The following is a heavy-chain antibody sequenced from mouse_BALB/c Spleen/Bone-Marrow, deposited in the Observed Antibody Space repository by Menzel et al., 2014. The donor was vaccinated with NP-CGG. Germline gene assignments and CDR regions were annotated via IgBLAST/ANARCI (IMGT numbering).Heavy chain of an antibody. Sequence: EVKLVESGGGLVKPGGSLKLSCAASGFTFSSYAMSWVRQSPEKRLEWVAEISSGGSYTYYPDTVTGRFTISRDNAKNTLYLEMSSLRSEDTAMYSCARDHYGYYTMDYWGQGTSVTVSS. CDR2: ISSGGSYT. CDR1: GFTFSSYA. CDR3: ARDHYGYYTMDY. V-gene: IGHV5-9-4*01. D-gene: IGHD1-2*01. J-gene: IGHJ4*01.